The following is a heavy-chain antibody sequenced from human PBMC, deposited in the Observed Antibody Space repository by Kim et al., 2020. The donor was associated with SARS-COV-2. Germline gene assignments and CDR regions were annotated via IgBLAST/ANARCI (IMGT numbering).Heavy chain of an antibody. V-gene: IGHV3-33*06. D-gene: IGHD1-26*01. CDR3: AKDGTVGATYFDF. Sequence: GGSLRLSCAASGFTFSSYAMHWVRQAPGKGLDWVAVIWYDGSNKYYADSVKGRFTISRDNSKNTLYLQMNSLRAEDTAVYYCAKDGTVGATYFDFWGQGT. J-gene: IGHJ4*02. CDR2: IWYDGSNK. CDR1: GFTFSSYA.